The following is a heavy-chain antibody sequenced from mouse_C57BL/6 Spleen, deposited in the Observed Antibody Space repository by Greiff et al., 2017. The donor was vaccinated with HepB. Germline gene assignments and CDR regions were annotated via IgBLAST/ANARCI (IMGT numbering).Heavy chain of an antibody. D-gene: IGHD4-1*01. Sequence: EVQLQESGAELVRPGASVKLSCTASGFNIKDDYMHWVKQRPEQGLEWIGWIDPENGDTEYASKFQGKATITADTSSNTAYLQLSSLASEDTAVYYCTSNWDGAYWGQGTLVTVSA. V-gene: IGHV14-4*01. CDR3: TSNWDGAY. CDR2: IDPENGDT. J-gene: IGHJ3*01. CDR1: GFNIKDDY.